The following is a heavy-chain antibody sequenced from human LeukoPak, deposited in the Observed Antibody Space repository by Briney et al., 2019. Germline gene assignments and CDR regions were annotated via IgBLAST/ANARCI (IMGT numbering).Heavy chain of an antibody. Sequence: PGGSLRLSCAASGFTFSGSVMHWVRQASGKGLEWVGRIRSKANSYATAYAASVKGRFTISRDDSKNTAYLQMNSLRTEDMAVYYCSRLWGDCGGDCYSHDYWGQGTLVTVSP. CDR2: IRSKANSYAT. CDR3: SRLWGDCGGDCYSHDY. D-gene: IGHD2-21*02. CDR1: GFTFSGSV. J-gene: IGHJ4*02. V-gene: IGHV3-73*01.